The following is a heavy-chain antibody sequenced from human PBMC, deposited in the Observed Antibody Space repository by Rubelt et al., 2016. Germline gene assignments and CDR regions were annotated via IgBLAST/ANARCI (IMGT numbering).Heavy chain of an antibody. Sequence: VQLVQSGAEVKKPGASVKVSCKASGYTFTSYYMHWVRQAPGQGLEWMGIINPSGGSTSYAQKLQGRVTMTTDTSTSTAYMELRSLRSDDTAVYYCASMYSSSWYRGWFDPWGQGTLVTVSS. V-gene: IGHV1-46*01. CDR1: GYTFTSYY. CDR2: INPSGGST. D-gene: IGHD6-13*01. J-gene: IGHJ5*02. CDR3: ASMYSSSWYRGWFDP.